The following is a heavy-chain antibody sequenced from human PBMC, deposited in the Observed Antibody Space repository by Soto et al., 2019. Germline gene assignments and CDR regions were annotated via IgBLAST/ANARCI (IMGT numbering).Heavy chain of an antibody. CDR2: VYNSGST. V-gene: IGHV4-59*01. D-gene: IGHD6-13*01. CDR1: GGSISSNY. CDR3: ARYRREAVAGYTLDN. J-gene: IGHJ4*02. Sequence: SSETLSLTCTVSGGSISSNYWTWIRQPPGKGLEWIGYVYNSGSTNYNPSLKSRVTISEDTSKSQFSLKVNSMTAADTAVYYCARYRREAVAGYTLDNWGQGVLVTVSS.